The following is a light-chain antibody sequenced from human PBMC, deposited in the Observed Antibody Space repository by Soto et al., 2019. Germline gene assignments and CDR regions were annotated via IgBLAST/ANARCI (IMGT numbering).Light chain of an antibody. J-gene: IGKJ1*01. CDR2: GAS. CDR3: QQYGRTSWT. V-gene: IGKV3-20*01. Sequence: EIVLTQSPGTLSLSPGEGATLSCRASQSVSTNFFAWYQQKPGQAPRLHIYGASTRATGIPDRFSGSGSGTDFTLTISRLEPEDFAVYYCQQYGRTSWTFGQGTKV. CDR1: QSVSTNF.